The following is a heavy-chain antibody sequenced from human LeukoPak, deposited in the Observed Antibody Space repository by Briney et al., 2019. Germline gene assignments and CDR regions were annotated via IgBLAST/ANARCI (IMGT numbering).Heavy chain of an antibody. CDR3: AKDQSSGTYYDY. CDR2: ISWNSGSI. V-gene: IGHV3-9*01. Sequence: SLRLSCAASGFTFDDYAMHWVRQAPGKGLEWVSGISWNSGSIGYADSVKGRFTISRDNAKNTLYLQMNSLTAEDTALYFCAKDQSSGTYYDYWGQGTLVTVSS. J-gene: IGHJ4*02. D-gene: IGHD1-26*01. CDR1: GFTFDDYA.